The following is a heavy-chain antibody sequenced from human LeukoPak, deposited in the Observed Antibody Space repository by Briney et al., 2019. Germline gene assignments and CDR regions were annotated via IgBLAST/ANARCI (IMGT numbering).Heavy chain of an antibody. Sequence: SETLSLTCTVSGGSFNSDYWSWIRQPPGKGLEWSGYTHYSGSTDYNPSLKSRVTISVHTSRNQFSLKLSSVTAADTAVYYCARGIRQWGMAPRFDPWGQGTLVTVSS. D-gene: IGHD3-16*01. CDR2: THYSGST. CDR1: GGSFNSDY. CDR3: ARGIRQWGMAPRFDP. J-gene: IGHJ5*02. V-gene: IGHV4-59*01.